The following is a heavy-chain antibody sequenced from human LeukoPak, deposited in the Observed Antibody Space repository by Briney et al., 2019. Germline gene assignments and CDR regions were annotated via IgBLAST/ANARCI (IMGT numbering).Heavy chain of an antibody. CDR2: ISSSSSYI. Sequence: GGSLRLSCAASGFTFSSYSMNWVRQAPGKGLEWVSSISSSSSYIYYADSVKGRFTISRDNAKNSLYLQMNSLRAEDTAVYYCARDGAAGTAHFDYRGQGTLVTVSS. J-gene: IGHJ4*02. V-gene: IGHV3-21*01. CDR3: ARDGAAGTAHFDY. D-gene: IGHD6-13*01. CDR1: GFTFSSYS.